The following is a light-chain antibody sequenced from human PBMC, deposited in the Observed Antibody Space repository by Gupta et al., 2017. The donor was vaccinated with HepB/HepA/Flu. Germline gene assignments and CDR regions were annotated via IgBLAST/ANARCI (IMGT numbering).Light chain of an antibody. CDR3: QQSDSFPPT. V-gene: IGKV1-12*01. CDR2: AGS. Sequence: DIQMTQSPSSVSASVGDSVTIPCRASQTIRSLVSWYQQKPGQAPHLLIHAGSTLQSGVPLRFSGSGSGTTFTLTISGLQPEDFASYFCQQSDSFPPTFGGGTKVEIK. CDR1: QTIRSL. J-gene: IGKJ4*01.